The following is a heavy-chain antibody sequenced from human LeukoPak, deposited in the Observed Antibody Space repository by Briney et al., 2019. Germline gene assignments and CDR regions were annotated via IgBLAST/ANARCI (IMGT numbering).Heavy chain of an antibody. CDR2: INHSGST. CDR3: ARSGRDVGFAFDI. Sequence: SETLSLTCAVYGGPFNDYYWNWLRQPPGKGLGWIGEINHSGSTNYHPSYKSRVTISLDTSQNHFSLKLTSVTAADTAVYYCARSGRDVGFAFDIWGLGTLVTISS. CDR1: GGPFNDYY. J-gene: IGHJ3*02. D-gene: IGHD5-12*01. V-gene: IGHV4-34*01.